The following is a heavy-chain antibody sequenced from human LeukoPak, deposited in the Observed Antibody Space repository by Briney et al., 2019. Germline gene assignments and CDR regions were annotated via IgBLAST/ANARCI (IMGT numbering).Heavy chain of an antibody. J-gene: IGHJ4*02. CDR2: IYYSGST. D-gene: IGHD6-13*01. CDR3: ARVSYTSSWYDIDY. Sequence: PSETLSLTCTVSGGSISSITYYWGWIRQPPGKGLEWIGSIYYSGSTYYHPSLKSRVTTSVDTYKSQFSLKLNSVTAADTAVYCCARVSYTSSWYDIDYWGQGTLVTVSS. CDR1: GGSISSITYY. V-gene: IGHV4-39*07.